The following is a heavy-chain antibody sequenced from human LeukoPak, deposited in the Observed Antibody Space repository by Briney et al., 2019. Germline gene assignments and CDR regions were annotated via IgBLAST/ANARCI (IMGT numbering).Heavy chain of an antibody. CDR3: ARATIVRRVIEIQDYYYYGMDV. J-gene: IGHJ6*02. V-gene: IGHV6-1*01. Sequence: SQTLSLTCAISGDSVSSNSAAWHWIRQSPSRGLEWLGRTYYRSKWYNDYAVSVKSRITINPDTSKNQFSLQLNSVTPEDTAVYYCARATIVRRVIEIQDYYYYGMDVWGQGTTVTVSS. CDR1: GDSVSSNSAA. CDR2: TYYRSKWYN. D-gene: IGHD3-10*01.